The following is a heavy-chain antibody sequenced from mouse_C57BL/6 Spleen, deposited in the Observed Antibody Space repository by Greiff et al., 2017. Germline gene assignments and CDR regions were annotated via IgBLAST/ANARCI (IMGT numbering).Heavy chain of an antibody. CDR3: AGGLEASWFAY. Sequence: QVQLQQSGAELARPGASVKLSCKASGYTFTSYGISWVKQRTGQGLEWIGEIYPRSGTTYYNEKFKGKATLTAYKSSSTAYMELRSLTSEDSAVYFCAGGLEASWFAYWGQGTLVTVSA. J-gene: IGHJ3*01. CDR1: GYTFTSYG. V-gene: IGHV1-81*01. D-gene: IGHD3-1*01. CDR2: IYPRSGTT.